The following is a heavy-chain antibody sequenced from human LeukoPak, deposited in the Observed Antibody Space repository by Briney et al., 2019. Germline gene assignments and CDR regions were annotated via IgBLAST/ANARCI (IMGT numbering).Heavy chain of an antibody. D-gene: IGHD2-2*01. V-gene: IGHV1-69*01. CDR1: GGTFSSYA. Sequence: GSSVKVSCKASGGTFSSYAISWVRQAPGQGLEWMGGIIPIFGTANYAQKFQGRVTITADESTSTAYMELSSLRSEDTAVYYCARDLEQVVPAAFHYWGQGTLVTVSS. CDR3: ARDLEQVVPAAFHY. CDR2: IIPIFGTA. J-gene: IGHJ4*02.